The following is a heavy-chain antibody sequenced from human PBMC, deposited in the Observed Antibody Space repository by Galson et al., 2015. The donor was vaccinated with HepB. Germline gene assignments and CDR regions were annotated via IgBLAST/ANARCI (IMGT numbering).Heavy chain of an antibody. CDR2: INHSGST. CDR3: ARGLLVVRGVILGY. Sequence: LSLTCAVYGGSFSGYYWSWIRQPPGKGLEWIGEINHSGSTNCNPSLKSRVTISVDTSKNQFSLKLSSVTAADTAVYYCARGLLVVRGVILGYWGQGTLVTVSS. CDR1: GGSFSGYY. V-gene: IGHV4-34*01. D-gene: IGHD3-10*01. J-gene: IGHJ4*02.